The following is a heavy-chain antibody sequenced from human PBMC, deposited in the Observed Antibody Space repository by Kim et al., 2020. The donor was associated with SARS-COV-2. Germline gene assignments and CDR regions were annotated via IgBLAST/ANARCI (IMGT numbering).Heavy chain of an antibody. D-gene: IGHD5-12*01. CDR1: GGTFSSYA. J-gene: IGHJ4*02. CDR3: ASGWLQFFFDY. Sequence: SVKVSCKASGGTFSSYAISWVRQAPGQGLEWMGGIIPIFGTANYAQKFQGRVTITADESTSTAHMELSSLRSEDTAVYYCASGWLQFFFDYWGQGTLVTVSS. CDR2: IIPIFGTA. V-gene: IGHV1-69*13.